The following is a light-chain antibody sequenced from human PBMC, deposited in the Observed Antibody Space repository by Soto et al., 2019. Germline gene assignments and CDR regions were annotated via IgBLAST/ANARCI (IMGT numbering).Light chain of an antibody. J-gene: IGLJ2*01. CDR2: GNT. CDR1: SSNIGAGYD. V-gene: IGLV1-40*01. Sequence: QSVLTQPPSVSGAPGQRVTISCTGSSSNIGAGYDVHWYQQLPGRAPKLLIYGNTNRPSGVPDRFSGSKSGTSASLAITGLQADDEAAYYCLSFDSSLSVVFGGVTKLTVL. CDR3: LSFDSSLSVV.